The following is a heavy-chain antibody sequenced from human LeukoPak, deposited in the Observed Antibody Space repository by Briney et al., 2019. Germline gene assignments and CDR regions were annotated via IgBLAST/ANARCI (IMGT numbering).Heavy chain of an antibody. J-gene: IGHJ4*02. V-gene: IGHV4-34*01. CDR1: GGSFSGYY. CDR2: INHSGST. CDR3: ARGGVSYFDY. Sequence: SETLSLTCAVYGGSFSGYYWSWIRQPPGKGLEWIGEINHSGSTNYNPSLKSRVTISVDTSMNQFSLKLSSVTAADTAVYYCARGGVSYFDYWGQGTLVTVSS. D-gene: IGHD5/OR15-5a*01.